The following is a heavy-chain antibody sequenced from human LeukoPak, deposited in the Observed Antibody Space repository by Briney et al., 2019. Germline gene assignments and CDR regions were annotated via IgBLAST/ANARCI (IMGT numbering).Heavy chain of an antibody. Sequence: PSETLSLTCTVSGGSISTYYWSWIRQPPGKGLEWIGYIYYSGSTNYNPSLKSRVTISVDTSKNQFSLKLSSVTAADTAVYYCARDSERAFDYWGQGTLVTVSS. CDR3: ARDSERAFDY. CDR1: GGSISTYY. CDR2: IYYSGST. J-gene: IGHJ4*02. D-gene: IGHD1-26*01. V-gene: IGHV4-59*01.